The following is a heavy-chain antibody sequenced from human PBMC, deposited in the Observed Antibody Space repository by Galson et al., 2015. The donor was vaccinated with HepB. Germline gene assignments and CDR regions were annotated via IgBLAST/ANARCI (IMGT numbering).Heavy chain of an antibody. V-gene: IGHV4-34*01. CDR1: GGSFSGYY. Sequence: TLSLTCAVYGGSFSGYYWSWIRQPPGKGLEWIGEINHSGSTNYNPSLKSRVTISVDTSKNQFSLKLSSVTAADTAVYYCARRPSYYYGSGSYYGWTLGYFDLWGRGTLVTVSS. CDR3: ARRPSYYYGSGSYYGWTLGYFDL. D-gene: IGHD3-10*01. J-gene: IGHJ2*01. CDR2: INHSGST.